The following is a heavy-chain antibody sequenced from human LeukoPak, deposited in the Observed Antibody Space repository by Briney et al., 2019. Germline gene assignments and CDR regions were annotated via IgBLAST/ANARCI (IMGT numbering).Heavy chain of an antibody. CDR2: FSSIGNYK. V-gene: IGHV3-21*01. D-gene: IGHD4/OR15-4a*01. J-gene: IGHJ3*02. CDR1: GFTFSSYA. CDR3: ARGGKAGAGDALDI. Sequence: GGSLRLSCVASGFTFSSYAMSWVRQAPGQGVEWVSLFSSIGNYKYYADSVKGRFTISRDNARSSLFLQLSSLRAGDTGLYYCARGGKAGAGDALDIWGPGTMVTVSS.